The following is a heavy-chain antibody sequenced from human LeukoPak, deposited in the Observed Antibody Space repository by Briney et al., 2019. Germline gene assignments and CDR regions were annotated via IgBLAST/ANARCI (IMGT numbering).Heavy chain of an antibody. J-gene: IGHJ4*02. CDR3: AIEEAAAAHFNY. CDR1: GFTFSSYA. CDR2: IRGGDTGT. V-gene: IGHV3-23*01. Sequence: GGSLRLSCAASGFTFSSYAMSWVRQAPGKGLEWVSVIRGGDTGTYYADSVKGRFTISRDNSKNTLYLQMNSLRADDTAVYYCAIEEAAAAHFNYWGQGTLVTVSS. D-gene: IGHD6-13*01.